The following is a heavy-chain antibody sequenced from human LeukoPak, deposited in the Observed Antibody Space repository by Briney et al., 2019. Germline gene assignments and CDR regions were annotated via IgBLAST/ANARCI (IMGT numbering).Heavy chain of an antibody. Sequence: ASVKVSCKASGYHFTGYHVHWVRQAPGQGLEWMGRISTDSGDTNIAPKFQGRVTMTRDTSIKTAYMELSRLTSDDAAAYYCAGLGSTVEGRIDPWGQGTPVTVSS. CDR1: GYHFTGYH. CDR2: ISTDSGDT. J-gene: IGHJ5*02. CDR3: AGLGSTVEGRIDP. V-gene: IGHV1-2*02. D-gene: IGHD5/OR15-5a*01.